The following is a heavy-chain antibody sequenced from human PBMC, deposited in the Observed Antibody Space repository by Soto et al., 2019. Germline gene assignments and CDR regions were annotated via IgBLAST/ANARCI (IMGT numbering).Heavy chain of an antibody. Sequence: ASVKVSCKASGYTFTGYYMHWVRQAPGQGLEWMGWINPNSGGANYAQKFQGRVTMTRDTSISTAYMELSRLRSDDTAVYYCARDQVPAAKGYYGMDVWGQGTTVTVS. CDR3: ARDQVPAAKGYYGMDV. D-gene: IGHD2-2*01. CDR2: INPNSGGA. V-gene: IGHV1-2*02. CDR1: GYTFTGYY. J-gene: IGHJ6*02.